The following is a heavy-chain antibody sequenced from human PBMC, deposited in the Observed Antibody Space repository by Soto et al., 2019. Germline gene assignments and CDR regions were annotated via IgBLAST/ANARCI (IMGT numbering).Heavy chain of an antibody. D-gene: IGHD2-2*01. V-gene: IGHV3-7*01. CDR1: AFTSSSYW. CDR3: ARVCSSTSCYDSFDI. J-gene: IGHJ3*02. Sequence: GGSLRLPCAASAFTSSSYWMSWVRQAPRKGLEGVANIKQYGSETYYVCSAKSSFTITRDNAKNSLYLQMNSLRAEDTPVYYCARVCSSTSCYDSFDIWGQGTMVTVSS. CDR2: IKQYGSET.